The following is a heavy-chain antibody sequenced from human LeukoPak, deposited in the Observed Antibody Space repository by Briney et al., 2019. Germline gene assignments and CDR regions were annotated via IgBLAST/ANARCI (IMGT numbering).Heavy chain of an antibody. CDR3: AKEEIWPHAFDI. Sequence: GSLRLSCAASGFTFSSYAMSWVRQAPGKGLEWVSAISGSGGSTYYADSVKGRFTISRDNSKNTLYLQMNSLRAEDMAVYYCAKEEIWPHAFDIWGQGTMVTVSS. J-gene: IGHJ3*02. D-gene: IGHD5-24*01. CDR1: GFTFSSYA. CDR2: ISGSGGST. V-gene: IGHV3-23*01.